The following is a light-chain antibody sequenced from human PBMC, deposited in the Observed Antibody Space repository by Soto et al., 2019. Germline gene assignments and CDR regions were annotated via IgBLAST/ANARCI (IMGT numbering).Light chain of an antibody. Sequence: NQSPATVSVTPGEKATLSCSASQSVSNNLAWFQQKPGQDPRLLISDASSRATGIPNRFSGSGSGTDFTLTIGRLEPEDFAVFYCQQYGDSPTFGQGTKVDI. CDR2: DAS. V-gene: IGKV3-20*01. CDR1: QSVSNN. J-gene: IGKJ1*01. CDR3: QQYGDSPT.